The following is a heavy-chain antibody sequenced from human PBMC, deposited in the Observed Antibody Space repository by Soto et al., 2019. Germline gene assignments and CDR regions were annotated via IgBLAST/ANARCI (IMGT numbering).Heavy chain of an antibody. CDR1: GFTFSTYG. Sequence: PGGSLRLSCAASGFTFSTYGMHWVRQAPGKGLEWVAVISYDGSNKYYADSVKGRFTISRDNSKNTLYLQMNGLSTEDTAVYYCAKDRDGYSYGPPDYWGQGTLVTVSS. J-gene: IGHJ4*02. CDR3: AKDRDGYSYGPPDY. D-gene: IGHD5-18*01. V-gene: IGHV3-30*18. CDR2: ISYDGSNK.